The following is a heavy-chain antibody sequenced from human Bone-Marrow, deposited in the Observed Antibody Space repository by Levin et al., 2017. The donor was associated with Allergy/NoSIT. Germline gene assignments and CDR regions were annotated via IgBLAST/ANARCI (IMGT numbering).Heavy chain of an antibody. Sequence: SQTLSLTCTVSGDSITSYFWSWIRPPPGKGLEWIGYVHYSGITDYNLSLKSRVTMSVDTSQNQFSLKVSSVTAADTAVYYCARDRYWGSWRYRGNWFDPWGQGTLVTVSS. CDR3: ARDRYWGSWRYRGNWFDP. J-gene: IGHJ5*02. V-gene: IGHV4-59*01. CDR2: VHYSGIT. D-gene: IGHD3-16*02. CDR1: GDSITSYF.